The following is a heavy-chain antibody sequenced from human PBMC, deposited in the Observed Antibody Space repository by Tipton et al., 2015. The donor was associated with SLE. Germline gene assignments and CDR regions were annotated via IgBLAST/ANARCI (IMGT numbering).Heavy chain of an antibody. CDR3: ARDTYYYDSSGYSHFDY. Sequence: TLSLTCTVSGGSISSGSYYWSWIRQPPGKGLEWIGYIYYSGSTYYNPSLKSRVTISVDTSKNQFSLKLSSVTAADTAVYYCARDTYYYDSSGYSHFDYWGQGTLVTVSS. V-gene: IGHV4-30-4*01. D-gene: IGHD3-22*01. J-gene: IGHJ4*02. CDR1: GGSISSGSYY. CDR2: IYYSGST.